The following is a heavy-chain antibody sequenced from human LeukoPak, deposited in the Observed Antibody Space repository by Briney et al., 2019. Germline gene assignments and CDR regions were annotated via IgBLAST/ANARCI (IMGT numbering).Heavy chain of an antibody. J-gene: IGHJ4*02. CDR2: IYHSGST. CDR1: GGSFSGYY. V-gene: IGHV4-34*01. Sequence: SETLSLTCAVYGGSFSGYYWSWIRQPPGKGLEWIGEIYHSGSTNYNPSLRSRVTISVDTSKNQFSLKLSSVTAADTAVYYCARAPAPLDYWGQGTLVTVSS. CDR3: ARAPAPLDY.